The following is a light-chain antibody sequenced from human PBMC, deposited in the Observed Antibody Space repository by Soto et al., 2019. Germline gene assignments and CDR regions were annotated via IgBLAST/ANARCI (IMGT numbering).Light chain of an antibody. V-gene: IGKV1-39*01. CDR3: QQSYSPPWT. CDR2: SAS. CDR1: QSISTY. Sequence: DIQMTQSPSSLSASVGDRVTITCRASQSISTYLNWYQQKPGKAPEFLIYSASSLQSGVPSRFSGSGSGTDFTLTINSLQPEDFATYHCQQSYSPPWTFGQGTKVDIK. J-gene: IGKJ1*01.